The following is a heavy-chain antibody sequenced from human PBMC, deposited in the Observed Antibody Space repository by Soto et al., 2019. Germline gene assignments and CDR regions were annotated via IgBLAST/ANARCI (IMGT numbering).Heavy chain of an antibody. Sequence: PSETLSLTCAVYGGSFSGYYWSWIRQPPGKGLEWIGEINHSGSTNYNPSLKSRVTISVDTSKNQFSLKLSSVTAADTAVYYCAATYYYGSGSSLDYYYYYGMDVWGQGTTVTVS. CDR3: AATYYYGSGSSLDYYYYYGMDV. J-gene: IGHJ6*02. CDR2: INHSGST. D-gene: IGHD3-10*01. V-gene: IGHV4-34*01. CDR1: GGSFSGYY.